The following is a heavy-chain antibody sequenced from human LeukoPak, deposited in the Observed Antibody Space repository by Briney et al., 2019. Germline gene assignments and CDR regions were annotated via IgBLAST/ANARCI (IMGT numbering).Heavy chain of an antibody. CDR1: GGSISSYY. CDR3: AIGYDYVWGSYLFDY. D-gene: IGHD3-16*02. CDR2: IYYSGST. V-gene: IGHV4-59*01. J-gene: IGHJ4*02. Sequence: SETLSLTCTVSGGSISSYYWNWIRQPPGKGLEWIGYIYYSGSTNYNPSLKSRVTISVDTSKNQFSLKLSSVTAADTAVYYCAIGYDYVWGSYLFDYWGQGTLVTVSS.